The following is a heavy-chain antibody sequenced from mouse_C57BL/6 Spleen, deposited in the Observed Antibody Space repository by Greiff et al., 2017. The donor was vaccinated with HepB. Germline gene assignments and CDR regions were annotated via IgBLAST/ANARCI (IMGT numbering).Heavy chain of an antibody. CDR1: GYTFTSYW. CDR3: ARGRLRGFDY. CDR2: IDPSDSYT. V-gene: IGHV1-50*01. D-gene: IGHD2-2*01. J-gene: IGHJ2*01. Sequence: QVQLQQPGAELVKPGASVKLSCKASGYTFTSYWMQWVKQRPGQGLEWIGEIDPSDSYTNYNQKFKGKATLTVDTSSSTAYMQLSSLTSEDSAVYYCARGRLRGFDYWGQGTTLTVSS.